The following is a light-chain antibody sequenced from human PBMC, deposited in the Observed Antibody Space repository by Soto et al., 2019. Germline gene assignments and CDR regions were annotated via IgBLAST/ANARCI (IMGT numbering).Light chain of an antibody. CDR2: EVS. V-gene: IGKV3-11*01. Sequence: EIVLTQSPATLSLPPGERATLSCRASKSVGNSLAWYQQKPGQAPGLLIHEVSTRATGIPARFSGSGSGTDFTLTISSLEPEDFAVYYCHQHSDWPLTFGAGTRVEIK. CDR3: HQHSDWPLT. CDR1: KSVGNS. J-gene: IGKJ4*01.